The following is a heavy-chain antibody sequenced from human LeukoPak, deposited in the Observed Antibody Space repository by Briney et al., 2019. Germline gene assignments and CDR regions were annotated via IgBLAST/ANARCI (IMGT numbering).Heavy chain of an antibody. CDR2: INSDGSST. CDR3: VRYFTAVAPTLRLDY. D-gene: IGHD6-19*01. J-gene: IGHJ4*02. V-gene: IGHV3-74*01. CDR1: GFTFSSYW. Sequence: PGGSLRLSCEVSGFTFSSYWMHWVRQAPGKGLVWVSRINSDGSSTSYADSVKGRFTISRDNAKNTLFLQMNSLRVEDTAVYHCVRYFTAVAPTLRLDYWGQGTLVTVSS.